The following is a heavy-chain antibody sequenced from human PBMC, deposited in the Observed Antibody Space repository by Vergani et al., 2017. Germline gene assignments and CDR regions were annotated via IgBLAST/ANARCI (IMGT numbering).Heavy chain of an antibody. CDR1: GGSISSGDYY. CDR2: IYYSGST. CDR3: ARDHLNYYYDYGRDV. V-gene: IGHV4-30-4*01. J-gene: IGHJ6*02. Sequence: QVQLQESGPGLVKPSQTLSLTCTVSGGSISSGDYYWSWIRQPPGKGLEWIGYIYYSGSTYYNPSLKSRVTISVDTSKTQFYLKLSSVTAADTAVYYCARDHLNYYYDYGRDVWGQGTTVTVSS.